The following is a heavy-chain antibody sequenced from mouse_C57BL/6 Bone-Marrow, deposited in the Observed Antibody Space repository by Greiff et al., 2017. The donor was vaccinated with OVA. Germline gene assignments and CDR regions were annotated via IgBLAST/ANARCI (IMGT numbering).Heavy chain of an antibody. D-gene: IGHD2-2*01. CDR1: GFNIKDDY. V-gene: IGHV14-4*01. CDR3: TTEYGCEFAY. J-gene: IGHJ3*01. Sequence: EVQLQQSGAELVRPGASVKLSCTASGFNIKDDYMHWVKQRPEQGLEWIGWIDPENGDTEYASKFQGKATITADTSSNTAYLQLSSLTSEDTAVYYCTTEYGCEFAYWGTGTLVTVSA. CDR2: IDPENGDT.